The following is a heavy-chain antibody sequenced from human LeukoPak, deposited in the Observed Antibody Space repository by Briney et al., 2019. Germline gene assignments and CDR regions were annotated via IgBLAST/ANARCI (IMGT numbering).Heavy chain of an antibody. CDR1: GGSVSSGSYY. CDR3: ARNFRPYGDYVEDYYYGMDV. Sequence: SETLSLTCTVSGGSVSSGSYYWSWIRQPPGKGLEWIGYIYYSGSTNYNPSLKSRVTISVDTSKNQFSLKLSSVTAADTAVYYCARNFRPYGDYVEDYYYGMDVWGQGTTVTVSS. CDR2: IYYSGST. D-gene: IGHD4-17*01. J-gene: IGHJ6*02. V-gene: IGHV4-61*01.